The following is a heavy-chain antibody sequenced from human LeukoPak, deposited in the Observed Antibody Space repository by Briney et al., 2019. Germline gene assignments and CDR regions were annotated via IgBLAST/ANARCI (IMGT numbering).Heavy chain of an antibody. V-gene: IGHV3-30-3*01. CDR3: ARGPLGGSGGTCYVDY. CDR1: GFTFSSYA. J-gene: IGHJ4*02. D-gene: IGHD2-15*01. CDR2: ISYDGNNK. Sequence: GGSLRLSCAASGFTFSSYAIPWVRQAPGKGLEWVAVISYDGNNKYCADSVKGRFTISRDNSKNTLYLQMNSLRAEDTAVYYCARGPLGGSGGTCYVDYWGQGTLVTVSS.